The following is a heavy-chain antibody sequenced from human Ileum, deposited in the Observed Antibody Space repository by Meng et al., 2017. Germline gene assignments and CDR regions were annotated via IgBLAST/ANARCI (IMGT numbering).Heavy chain of an antibody. CDR1: GGSFSSDNYY. J-gene: IGHJ4*02. Sequence: QVQLQESGPGLVKPSQTLSLTCSVSGGSFSSDNYYWTWIRQTPGKGLEWIGLTYYNGSPFYNPSLRSRVTISVDTSKDQFSLKLTSVTAEDTAGYYCARERRHYYGSGSFDYWGQGILVTVSS. D-gene: IGHD3-10*01. CDR2: TYYNGSP. V-gene: IGHV4-30-4*01. CDR3: ARERRHYYGSGSFDY.